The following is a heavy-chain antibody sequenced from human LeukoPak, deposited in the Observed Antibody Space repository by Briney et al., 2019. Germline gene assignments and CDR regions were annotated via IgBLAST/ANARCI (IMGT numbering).Heavy chain of an antibody. J-gene: IGHJ3*02. CDR2: IRQDGSEK. CDR1: GFTVSGDY. Sequence: GGSLRLSCAVSGFTVSGDYMSWVRQAPGKGLEWVANIRQDGSEKHYLDSVKGRITISRDNAKNSLYLQMNSLRAEDTAVYYCARWGSELPDDAFDIWGQGTMVTVSS. V-gene: IGHV3-7*01. D-gene: IGHD6-25*01. CDR3: ARWGSELPDDAFDI.